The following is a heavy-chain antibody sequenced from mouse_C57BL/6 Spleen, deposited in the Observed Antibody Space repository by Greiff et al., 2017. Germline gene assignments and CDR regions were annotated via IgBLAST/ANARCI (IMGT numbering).Heavy chain of an antibody. CDR1: GFTFSDYG. D-gene: IGHD1-1*01. Sequence: EVQLVESGGGLVKPGGSLKLSCAASGFTFSDYGMHWVRQAPEQGLEWVAYISSGSSSIYYADTVKGRFTISRDNAKNTLFLQMTSLRSEDTDIYYCARTIYYYGSSPAGFAYWGQGTPVTVSA. V-gene: IGHV5-17*01. CDR2: ISSGSSSI. J-gene: IGHJ3*01. CDR3: ARTIYYYGSSPAGFAY.